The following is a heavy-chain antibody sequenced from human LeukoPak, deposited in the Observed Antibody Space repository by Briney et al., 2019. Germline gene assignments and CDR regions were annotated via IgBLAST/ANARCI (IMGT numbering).Heavy chain of an antibody. V-gene: IGHV3-11*01. CDR1: GFTFSDYY. D-gene: IGHD4-17*01. CDR2: ISSSGSTI. Sequence: GGSLRPSCAASGFTFSDYYMGWIRQAPGKGLEWVSYISSSGSTIYYADSVKGRFTISRDNAKNSLYLQMNSLRAEDTAVYYCARSPTVTKGNFDYWGQGTLVTVSS. CDR3: ARSPTVTKGNFDY. J-gene: IGHJ4*02.